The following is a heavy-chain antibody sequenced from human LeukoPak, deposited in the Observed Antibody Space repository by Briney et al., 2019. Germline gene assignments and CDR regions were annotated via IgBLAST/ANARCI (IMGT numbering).Heavy chain of an antibody. CDR3: TRDLMLGIAAASYFDY. V-gene: IGHV3-49*04. CDR1: GFTFGDYA. CDR2: IRSKAYGGTT. Sequence: GGSLRLSCTASGFTFGDYAMSWVRQAPGKGLEWVGFIRSKAYGGTTEYAASVKGRFTTSRDDSKSIAYLQMNSLKTEDTAVYYCTRDLMLGIAAASYFDYWGQGTLVTVSS. D-gene: IGHD6-13*01. J-gene: IGHJ4*02.